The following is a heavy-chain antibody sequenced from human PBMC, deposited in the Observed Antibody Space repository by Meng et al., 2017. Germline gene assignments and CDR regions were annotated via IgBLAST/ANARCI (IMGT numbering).Heavy chain of an antibody. D-gene: IGHD1-26*01. CDR1: GFSLSTSGVG. V-gene: IGHV2-5*02. CDR2: IYWDDDK. J-gene: IGHJ4*02. CDR3: ALIVGATIQFDY. Sequence: QITLKESGPTLVKPTQTLTLTCTFSGFSLSTSGVGVGWIRQPPGKALEWLALIYWDDDKRYSPSLKSRLTITKDTSKNQVVLTMTNMDPVDTATYYRALIVGATIQFDYWGQGTLVTVSS.